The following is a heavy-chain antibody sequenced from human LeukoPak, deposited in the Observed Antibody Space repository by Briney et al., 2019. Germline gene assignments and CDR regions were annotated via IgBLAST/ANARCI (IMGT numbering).Heavy chain of an antibody. CDR1: GYTFSSYG. D-gene: IGHD2-8*02. J-gene: IGHJ4*02. Sequence: ASVKVSCKASGYTFSSYGISWVRQAPGQGLEWMGWISAYNGNANYAQKLQGRVTMTTDTSTSTAYMELRSLRSDDTAVCYCARDGWRYCIFDYWGQGTLVTVSS. CDR3: ARDGWRYCIFDY. CDR2: ISAYNGNA. V-gene: IGHV1-18*01.